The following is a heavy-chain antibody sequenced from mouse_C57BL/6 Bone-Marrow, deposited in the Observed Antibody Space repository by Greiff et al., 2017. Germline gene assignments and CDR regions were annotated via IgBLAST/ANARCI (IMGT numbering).Heavy chain of an antibody. D-gene: IGHD2-4*01. J-gene: IGHJ2*01. CDR3: ARRYDSFYFDY. CDR2: ISYSGST. V-gene: IGHV3-2*02. Sequence: DVQLQESGPGLVKPSQSLSLTCTVTGYSITSDYAWNWIRQFPGNKLEWMGYISYSGSTSYNPSLKSRISITRDTSKNQFFLQLNSVTTEDTATYYCARRYDSFYFDYWGQGTTLTVSS. CDR1: GYSITSDYA.